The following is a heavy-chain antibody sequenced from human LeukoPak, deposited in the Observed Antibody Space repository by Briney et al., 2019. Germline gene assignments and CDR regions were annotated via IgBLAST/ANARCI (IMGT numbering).Heavy chain of an antibody. CDR1: GYTFTGYY. D-gene: IGHD3-22*01. Sequence: ASVKVSCKASGYTFTGYYMHWVRQAPGQGLEWMGWINPNSGGTNYAQKFQGRVTMTRDTSTSTVYMELSSLRSEDTAVYYCAIAKDSSDAFDIWGQGTMVTVSS. V-gene: IGHV1-2*02. CDR2: INPNSGGT. CDR3: AIAKDSSDAFDI. J-gene: IGHJ3*02.